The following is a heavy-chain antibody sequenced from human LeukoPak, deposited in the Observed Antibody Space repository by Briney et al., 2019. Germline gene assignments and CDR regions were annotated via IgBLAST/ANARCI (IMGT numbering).Heavy chain of an antibody. CDR2: ISSSSSYI. J-gene: IGHJ5*02. CDR1: GFTFSSYS. D-gene: IGHD3-10*01. CDR3: ARDLMVRGRFGFDP. V-gene: IGHV3-21*01. Sequence: GGSLRLSCAASGFTFSSYSMNWVRQAPGKGLEWVSSISSSSSYIYYADSVKGRFTISRDNAKNSLYLQMDSLRAEDTAVYYCARDLMVRGRFGFDPWGQGTLVTVSS.